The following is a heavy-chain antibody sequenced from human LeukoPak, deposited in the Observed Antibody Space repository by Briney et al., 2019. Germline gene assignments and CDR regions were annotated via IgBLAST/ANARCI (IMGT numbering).Heavy chain of an antibody. Sequence: ASVQVSCQASGYTFTSYYMHWVRQAPGQGLEWMGLINPTGGSTGYAQKFQGRVTMTRDMSTSTDYMELSSLRSEDTAIYYCARDNSVGDNAWWFDPWGQGTRVTVSS. J-gene: IGHJ5*02. D-gene: IGHD1-26*01. V-gene: IGHV1-46*01. CDR2: INPTGGST. CDR1: GYTFTSYY. CDR3: ARDNSVGDNAWWFDP.